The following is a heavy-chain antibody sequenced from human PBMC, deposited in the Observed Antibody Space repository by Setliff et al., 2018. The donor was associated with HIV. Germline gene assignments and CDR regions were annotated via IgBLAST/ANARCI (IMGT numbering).Heavy chain of an antibody. Sequence: PSETLSLTCNVSGASLSDYYWTWIRLPPGKGLEWIGEINHGGVTNYIPSLKSRMTISLDTSKNLFSLRLKSVTAADTGLYFCARGIMSSSWYNWFDPWGQGTLVTVSS. CDR2: INHGGVT. D-gene: IGHD6-13*01. CDR3: ARGIMSSSWYNWFDP. V-gene: IGHV4-34*01. CDR1: GASLSDYY. J-gene: IGHJ5*02.